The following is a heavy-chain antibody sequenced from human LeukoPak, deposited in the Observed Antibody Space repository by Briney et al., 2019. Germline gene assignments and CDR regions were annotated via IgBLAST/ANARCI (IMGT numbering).Heavy chain of an antibody. CDR2: IYYSGST. CDR1: GGSISSYY. Sequence: SETLSLTCTVSGGSISSYYWSWIRQPPGKGLEWIGYIYYSGSTNYNPSLESRVTISVDTSKNQFSLKLSSVTAADTAVYYCARPGILLRGNWYFDLWGRGTLVTVSS. CDR3: ARPGILLRGNWYFDL. D-gene: IGHD3-10*01. V-gene: IGHV4-59*01. J-gene: IGHJ2*01.